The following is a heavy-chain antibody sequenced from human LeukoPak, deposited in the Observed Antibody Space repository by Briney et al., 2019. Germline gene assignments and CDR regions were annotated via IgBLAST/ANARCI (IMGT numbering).Heavy chain of an antibody. V-gene: IGHV3-7*03. J-gene: IGHJ4*02. CDR1: GFTFSSYW. CDR3: AKDRGRGWNSDYFDY. D-gene: IGHD1-7*01. CDR2: IKQDGSEK. Sequence: PGGSLRLSCAASGFTFSSYWMSWVRQAPGKGLEWVANIKQDGSEKYYVDSVKGRFTISRDNAKNSLFLRMNSLRSEDTALYYCAKDRGRGWNSDYFDYWGQGTLVTVSS.